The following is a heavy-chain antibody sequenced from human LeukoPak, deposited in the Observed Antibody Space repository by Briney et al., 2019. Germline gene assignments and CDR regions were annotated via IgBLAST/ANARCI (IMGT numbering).Heavy chain of an antibody. V-gene: IGHV1-2*04. Sequence: GASVKVSCKASGYTFTGYYMHWVRQAPGQGLEWMGWINPNSGGTNYAQKFQGWVTMTRDTSINTAYMELSRLRSDDTAVYYCARDSSGTAAPNWFDPWGQGTLVTVSS. CDR2: INPNSGGT. J-gene: IGHJ5*02. CDR3: ARDSSGTAAPNWFDP. CDR1: GYTFTGYY. D-gene: IGHD6-19*01.